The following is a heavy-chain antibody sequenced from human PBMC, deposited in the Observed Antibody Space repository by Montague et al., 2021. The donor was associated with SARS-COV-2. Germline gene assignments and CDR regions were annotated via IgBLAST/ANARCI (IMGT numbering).Heavy chain of an antibody. CDR1: GFTFSSYE. D-gene: IGHD3-3*01. Sequence: SLRLSFAASGFTFSSYEMNWVRQAPGKGLEWVSYISSSGSTIYYAGSVKGRFTISRDNAKNSLYLQMNSLRAEDTAVYYCARVAYDFWSGLSWGAFDIWGQGTMVTVSS. J-gene: IGHJ3*02. V-gene: IGHV3-48*03. CDR2: ISSSGSTI. CDR3: ARVAYDFWSGLSWGAFDI.